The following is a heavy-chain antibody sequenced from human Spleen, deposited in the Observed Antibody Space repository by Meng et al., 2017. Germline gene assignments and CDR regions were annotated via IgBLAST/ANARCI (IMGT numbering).Heavy chain of an antibody. V-gene: IGHV4-4*02. CDR1: GGSISSSNY. J-gene: IGHJ4*02. Sequence: QPQLQESGPGLVKPSGTLSLTCAVSGGSISSSNYWSWIRQPPGKGLEWIGEINHSGSTNYNPSLKSRVTISVDTSKNQFSLKLSSVTAADTAVYYCARVGSYRGYNYWGQGTLVTVSS. D-gene: IGHD3-10*01. CDR3: ARVGSYRGYNY. CDR2: INHSGST.